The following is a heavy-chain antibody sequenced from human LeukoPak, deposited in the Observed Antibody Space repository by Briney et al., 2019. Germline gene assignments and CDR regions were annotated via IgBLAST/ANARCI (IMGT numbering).Heavy chain of an antibody. CDR2: ISAYNGNT. CDR3: ALFYYYYYYMDV. V-gene: IGHV1-18*01. Sequence: ASVKVSCKASGYTFTSYGISWVRQAPGQGLEWMGWISAYNGNTNYAQKLQGRVTMTTDTSTSTAYMELRSLRSDDTAVYYCALFYYYYYYMDVWGKGTTVTVSS. CDR1: GYTFTSYG. J-gene: IGHJ6*03.